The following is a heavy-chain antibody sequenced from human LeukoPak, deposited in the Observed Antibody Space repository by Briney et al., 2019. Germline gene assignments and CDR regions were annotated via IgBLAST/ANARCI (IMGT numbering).Heavy chain of an antibody. J-gene: IGHJ4*01. V-gene: IGHV1-8*01. D-gene: IGHD3-10*01. CDR1: GYTFTSYD. CDR2: MNPNSGNT. CDR3: TTREIVVEPALTSMVRGVLWRSDF. Sequence: ASVKVSCKASGYTFTSYDINWVRQATGQGLEWMGWMNPNSGNTGYAQKFQGRVTMTRNTSISTAYMELNSLRSEDTGVYYCTTREIVVEPALTSMVRGVLWRSDFWGHGTLVTVSS.